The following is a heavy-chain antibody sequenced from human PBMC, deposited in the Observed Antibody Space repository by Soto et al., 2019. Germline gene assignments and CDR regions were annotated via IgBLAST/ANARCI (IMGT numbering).Heavy chain of an antibody. J-gene: IGHJ4*02. CDR3: AKGLGIAAAGTMGY. D-gene: IGHD6-13*01. Sequence: QVQLVESGGGVVQPGRSLRLSCAASGFTFSYYGMHWVRQAPGKGLEWVAVISYDGSNKYYADSVKGRFTISRDNSKNTLYLHMNSLRAEDTAVYYCAKGLGIAAAGTMGYWGQGTLVTVSS. V-gene: IGHV3-30*18. CDR2: ISYDGSNK. CDR1: GFTFSYYG.